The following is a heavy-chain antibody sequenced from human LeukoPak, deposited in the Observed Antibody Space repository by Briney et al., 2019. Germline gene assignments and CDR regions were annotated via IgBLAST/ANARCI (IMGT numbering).Heavy chain of an antibody. D-gene: IGHD3-22*01. V-gene: IGHV3-23*01. CDR1: GFTFSIYA. CDR2: ISGSGGST. CDR3: AKATVYYYDSSGYPGYYFDY. J-gene: IGHJ4*02. Sequence: GGSLRLSCAASGFTFSIYAMSWVRQAPGKGLEWVSAISGSGGSTYYADSVKGRFTISRDNSKNTLYLQMNSLGAEDTAVYYCAKATVYYYDSSGYPGYYFDYWGQGTLVTVSS.